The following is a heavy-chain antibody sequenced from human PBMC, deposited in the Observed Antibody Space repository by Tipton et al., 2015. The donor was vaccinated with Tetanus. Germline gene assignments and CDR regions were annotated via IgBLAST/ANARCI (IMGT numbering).Heavy chain of an antibody. CDR3: ARIRQVGKPGPFFDY. Sequence: VKPSETLSLTCTVSGGSINSYYWSWIRQPPGKGLEWIGYIYYSGSTNYNPSLRSRVTISVDTSKNQFSLKLSSVTAADTAVYYCARIRQVGKPGPFFDYWGQGTLVTVSS. D-gene: IGHD7-27*01. CDR2: IYYSGST. CDR1: GGSINSYY. J-gene: IGHJ4*02. V-gene: IGHV4-59*01.